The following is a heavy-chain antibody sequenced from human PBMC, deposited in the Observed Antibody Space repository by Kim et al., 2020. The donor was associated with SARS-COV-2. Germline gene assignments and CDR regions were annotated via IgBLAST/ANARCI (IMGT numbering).Heavy chain of an antibody. CDR3: EXSAAAXSPYYYXGMDV. V-gene: IGHV3-23*01. J-gene: IGHJ6*01. D-gene: IGHD2-15*01. CDR2: ISGSGGST. Sequence: GGSLRLSCVASGFTFSSYAMSWVRQAPGKGLEWVSAISGSGGSTYYADSVKGRFNLSXXNSXNTLYLXMNSLRAEDTXVXXCEXSAAAXSPYYYXGMDVWXXGTXXXVSS. CDR1: GFTFSSYA.